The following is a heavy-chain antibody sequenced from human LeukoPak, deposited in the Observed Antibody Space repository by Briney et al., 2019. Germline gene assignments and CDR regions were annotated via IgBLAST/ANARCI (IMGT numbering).Heavy chain of an antibody. D-gene: IGHD1-26*01. J-gene: IGHJ4*02. V-gene: IGHV4-59*01. CDR1: GGSISSYY. CDR3: ARELVGATKAFDY. Sequence: SETLSLTCTVSGGSISSYYWSWIRHPPGKGLEWIGYIYYSGSTNYNPSLKSRVPISVDTSKNQFSLKLSSVTAADTAVYYCARELVGATKAFDYWGQGTLVTVSS. CDR2: IYYSGST.